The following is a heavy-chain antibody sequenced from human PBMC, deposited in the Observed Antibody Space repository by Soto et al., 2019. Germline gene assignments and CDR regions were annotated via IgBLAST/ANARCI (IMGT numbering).Heavy chain of an antibody. Sequence: EVQLLEAGGGLVQFGGSQRLSCAASGFTFSRYAMSWVRQAPGKGLEWVSTLSGSGGATYYGASVKGRFTISRDNSKSTVYLQMNSLRADDTAVYYCAKQQGPGTPYYYAMDVWGQGTAVTVSS. V-gene: IGHV3-23*01. J-gene: IGHJ6*02. CDR3: AKQQGPGTPYYYAMDV. D-gene: IGHD1-1*01. CDR1: GFTFSRYA. CDR2: LSGSGGAT.